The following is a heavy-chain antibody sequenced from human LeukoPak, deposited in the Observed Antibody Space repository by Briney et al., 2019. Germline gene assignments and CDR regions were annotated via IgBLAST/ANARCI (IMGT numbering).Heavy chain of an antibody. CDR1: GFTFSSYG. D-gene: IGHD4-17*01. Sequence: GGSLRLSCVASGFTFSSYGMHWVRQAPGKGLEWVAVISYDGSNKYYADSVKGRFTISRDNSKNTLYLQMNSLRAEDTAVYYCAKDDYGAHWGQGTLVTVSS. J-gene: IGHJ4*02. CDR3: AKDDYGAH. CDR2: ISYDGSNK. V-gene: IGHV3-30*18.